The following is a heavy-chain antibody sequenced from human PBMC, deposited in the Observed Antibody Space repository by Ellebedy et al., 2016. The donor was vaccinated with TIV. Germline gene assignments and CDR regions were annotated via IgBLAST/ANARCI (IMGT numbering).Heavy chain of an antibody. CDR3: ARNHYDFLTAYAHPPNY. D-gene: IGHD3-9*01. CDR1: GYTFTSYA. CDR2: INTNTGNP. V-gene: IGHV7-4-1*01. J-gene: IGHJ4*02. Sequence: AASVKVSCKASGYTFTSYAMNWVRQAPGQGLEWMGWINTNTGNPTYAQAFTGRFVFSLDTSVSTAYLQIRSLKAEDTAVYYCARNHYDFLTAYAHPPNYWGQGTLVTVSS.